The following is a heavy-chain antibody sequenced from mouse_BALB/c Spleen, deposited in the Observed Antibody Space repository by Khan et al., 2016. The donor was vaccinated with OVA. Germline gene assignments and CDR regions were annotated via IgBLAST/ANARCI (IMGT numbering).Heavy chain of an antibody. D-gene: IGHD2-14*01. CDR2: ISNLAYSI. J-gene: IGHJ4*01. Sequence: EVELVESGGGLVQPGGSRKLSCAASGFTFSDYGMAWVRQTPGKGPEWVAFISNLAYSIYYADTVTGRFTISRENAKNTLYLEMSSLRSEDTAMYYGARGGRYGLYAMDYGGQGTSVTVSS. CDR3: ARGGRYGLYAMDY. V-gene: IGHV5-15*02. CDR1: GFTFSDYG.